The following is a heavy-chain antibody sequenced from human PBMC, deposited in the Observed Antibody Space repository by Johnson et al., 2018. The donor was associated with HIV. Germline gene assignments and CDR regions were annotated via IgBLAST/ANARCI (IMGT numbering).Heavy chain of an antibody. J-gene: IGHJ3*02. D-gene: IGHD6-19*01. CDR1: GFTFSNAW. Sequence: VQLVESGGGLVQPGGSLRLSCAASGFTFSNAWMTWVRQAPGKGLEWVGRIKSKTDGGTTDYVAPVKGRFTISRYDSKNTLYLEMNSLKTEDTAVYYSTTVLAGTNSFGIWSQGSMVTVSS. CDR3: TTVLAGTNSFGI. CDR2: IKSKTDGGTT. V-gene: IGHV3-15*01.